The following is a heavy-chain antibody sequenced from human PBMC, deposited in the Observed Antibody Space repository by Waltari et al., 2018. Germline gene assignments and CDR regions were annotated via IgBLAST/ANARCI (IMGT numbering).Heavy chain of an antibody. CDR2: INTNTGKP. J-gene: IGHJ6*01. Sequence: QVQLVPSGSEFHKPGASVQVSCKASEYTFPDYAMNWVRQAPGQGPEWMGWINTNTGKPTYAQGFTGRFVFSLDTSVTTAYLQINTLKAEDTAVYYCARLRASLTGFGPYGMDVWGQGTTVTVSS. D-gene: IGHD3-9*01. CDR3: ARLRASLTGFGPYGMDV. V-gene: IGHV7-4-1*02. CDR1: EYTFPDYA.